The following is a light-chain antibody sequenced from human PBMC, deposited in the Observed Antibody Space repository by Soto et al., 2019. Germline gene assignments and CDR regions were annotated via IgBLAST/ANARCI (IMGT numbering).Light chain of an antibody. V-gene: IGKV4-1*01. CDR2: WAS. J-gene: IGKJ4*01. CDR3: QQYYSTLLT. Sequence: DIVMTQSPDSLAVSLGERATINCKSSKSVLYSSNNKNYLAWYQQKPGQPPKLLIYWASTRESGVPDRFSGSGSGTDFTLTISSLQAEDVAVYYCQQYYSTLLTFGGGTTVEIK. CDR1: KSVLYSSNNKNY.